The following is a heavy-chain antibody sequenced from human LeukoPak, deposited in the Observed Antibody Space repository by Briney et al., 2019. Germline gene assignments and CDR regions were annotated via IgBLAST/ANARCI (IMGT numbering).Heavy chain of an antibody. Sequence: GGSLRLSCAASGFTFSSYAMHWVRQAPGKGLEWVAVISYDGSNKYYADSVKGRFTISRDNSKNTLYLQLNSLRAEDTAVYYFARDHRSGSYFFDYWGQGTLVTVSS. D-gene: IGHD1-26*01. CDR1: GFTFSSYA. V-gene: IGHV3-30*01. CDR2: ISYDGSNK. CDR3: ARDHRSGSYFFDY. J-gene: IGHJ4*02.